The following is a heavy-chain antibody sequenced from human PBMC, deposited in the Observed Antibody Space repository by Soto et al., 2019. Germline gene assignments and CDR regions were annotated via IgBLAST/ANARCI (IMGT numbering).Heavy chain of an antibody. CDR3: ARQYPSSSRHFDH. V-gene: IGHV3-21*01. J-gene: IGHJ4*02. D-gene: IGHD6-6*01. CDR2: ISAGSSNI. CDR1: GFTFRTYY. Sequence: GGSLRLSCAASGFTFRTYYMIWVRQAPGKGLEWVSSISAGSSNIYYAPSVKGRFTISRDNAKNSLYLQINSLRAEDTAVYYCARQYPSSSRHFDHWGQGTLVTVSS.